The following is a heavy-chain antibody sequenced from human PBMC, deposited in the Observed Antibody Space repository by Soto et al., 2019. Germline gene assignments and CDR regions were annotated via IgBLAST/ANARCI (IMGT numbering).Heavy chain of an antibody. CDR1: GFTFSSYA. CDR2: ISSNGGST. J-gene: IGHJ6*02. D-gene: IGHD2-21*02. CDR3: ARDSCGGDCYSTYYYYYGMDV. Sequence: GGSLRLSCAASGFTFSSYAMHWVRQAPGKGLEYVSAISSNGGSTYYANSVKGRFTISRDNSKNTLYLQMGSLRAEDTAVYYCARDSCGGDCYSTYYYYYGMDVWGQGTTVTVSS. V-gene: IGHV3-64*01.